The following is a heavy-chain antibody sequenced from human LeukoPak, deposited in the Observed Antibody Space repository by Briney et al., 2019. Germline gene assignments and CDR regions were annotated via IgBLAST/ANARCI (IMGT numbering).Heavy chain of an antibody. D-gene: IGHD3-10*01. CDR3: ARGPLLWFGELLSMSDFDY. CDR2: INPNTGVT. CDR1: GYTFTGYY. Sequence: ASVKVSCKASGYTFTGYYMHWVRQAPGQGLEGMGWINPNTGVTNYAQKFQGRVTMTRDTSISTAYMELSRLRSDDTAVYYCARGPLLWFGELLSMSDFDYWGQGTLVTVSS. V-gene: IGHV1-2*02. J-gene: IGHJ4*02.